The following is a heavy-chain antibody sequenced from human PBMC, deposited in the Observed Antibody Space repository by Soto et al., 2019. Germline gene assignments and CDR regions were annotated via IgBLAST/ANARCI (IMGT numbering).Heavy chain of an antibody. V-gene: IGHV3-7*05. D-gene: IGHD2-15*01. CDR2: IKQDGSEK. J-gene: IGHJ4*02. Sequence: EVHLVESGGGLGQPGGSLRLSCAASGFTFSSYWMSWVRQAPGKGLEWVANIKQDGSEKDYVDFVKGRFTISRDNPKNSLYLQLNSLRAEDTAVYYWAGDLISATGFDYWGQGTLVTVSS. CDR3: AGDLISATGFDY. CDR1: GFTFSSYW.